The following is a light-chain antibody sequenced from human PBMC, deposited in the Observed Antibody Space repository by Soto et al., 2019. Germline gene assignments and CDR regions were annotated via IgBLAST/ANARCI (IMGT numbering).Light chain of an antibody. V-gene: IGLV2-14*01. CDR1: SSDVGGYNY. CDR3: NSYTSKSTGV. J-gene: IGLJ1*01. Sequence: QSALTQPASVSGSPGQSITISCTGTSSDVGGYNYVSWYQQHPGKAPKLIIYEVSNRPSGVSNRFSGSKSDNTASLTISGLQAEDAADYYCNSYTSKSTGVFGTGTKLTVL. CDR2: EVS.